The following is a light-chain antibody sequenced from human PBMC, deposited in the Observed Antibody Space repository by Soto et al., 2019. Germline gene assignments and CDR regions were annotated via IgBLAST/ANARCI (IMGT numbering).Light chain of an antibody. CDR2: DAS. V-gene: IGKV3-11*01. Sequence: EIVLTQSPAILSLSLGERATLSCRASQSVGRYLVWYQQKPGQAPSLLIYDASNRATGVPARFSGSGSGTDFTLTISSLESEDFAVYYCQHRNNWPWTLGQGTRVEIK. J-gene: IGKJ1*01. CDR1: QSVGRY. CDR3: QHRNNWPWT.